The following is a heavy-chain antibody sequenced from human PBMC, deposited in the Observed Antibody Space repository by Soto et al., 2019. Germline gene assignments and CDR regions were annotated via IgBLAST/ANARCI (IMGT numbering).Heavy chain of an antibody. CDR2: IYTSGST. CDR1: GGSISSYY. D-gene: IGHD5-12*01. CDR3: AVLRSPGNRFDY. Sequence: PSETLSLTCTVSGGSISSYYWSWIRQPAGKGLEWIGRIYTSGSTNYNPSLKSRVTMSVDTSKNQISLKLSSATAAATAVYDCAVLRSPGNRFDYWGQGTLVTVSS. J-gene: IGHJ4*02. V-gene: IGHV4-4*07.